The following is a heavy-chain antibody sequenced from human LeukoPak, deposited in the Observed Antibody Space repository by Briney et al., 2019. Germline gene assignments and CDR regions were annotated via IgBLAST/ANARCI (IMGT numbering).Heavy chain of an antibody. J-gene: IGHJ4*02. D-gene: IGHD5-18*01. CDR1: GFTFSSYW. CDR2: IYSDGSST. Sequence: GGSLRLSCAASGFTFSSYWMHWVRQAPGKGLVWVSRIYSDGSSTTYADSVKGRFTISRDNAKNTLYLQMNSLRAEDTAVYYCARDPGIQLWYPVDYWGQGTLVTVSS. V-gene: IGHV3-74*01. CDR3: ARDPGIQLWYPVDY.